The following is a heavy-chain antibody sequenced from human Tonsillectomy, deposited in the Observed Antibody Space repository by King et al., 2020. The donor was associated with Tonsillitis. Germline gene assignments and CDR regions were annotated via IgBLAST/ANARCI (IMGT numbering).Heavy chain of an antibody. CDR3: ATGLGVHLMITFGGVIEDFDY. Sequence: QLVQSGAEVKKPGASVKVSCKVSGYTLTELSMHWVRQAPGKGLEWMGGFDPEDGETIYAQKFQGRVTMTEDTSTDTAYMELSSLRSEDTAVYYCATGLGVHLMITFGGVIEDFDYWGQGTLVTVSS. D-gene: IGHD3-16*02. J-gene: IGHJ4*02. CDR2: FDPEDGET. CDR1: GYTLTELS. V-gene: IGHV1-24*01.